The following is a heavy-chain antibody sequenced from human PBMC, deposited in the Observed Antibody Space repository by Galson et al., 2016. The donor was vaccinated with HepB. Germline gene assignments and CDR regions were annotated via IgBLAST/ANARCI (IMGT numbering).Heavy chain of an antibody. Sequence: SLRLSCATSRFTLTTYAIHWVRQAPGKGLEWLAVIWFDGINKFYADSVKGRFTISRDDSKNTVYLQMNSLRVEDTAVYYCARSPPPATPTAGSLAIWGQGTVLTVSS. CDR1: RFTLTTYA. CDR2: IWFDGINK. V-gene: IGHV3-33*01. CDR3: ARSPPPATPTAGSLAI. J-gene: IGHJ3*02.